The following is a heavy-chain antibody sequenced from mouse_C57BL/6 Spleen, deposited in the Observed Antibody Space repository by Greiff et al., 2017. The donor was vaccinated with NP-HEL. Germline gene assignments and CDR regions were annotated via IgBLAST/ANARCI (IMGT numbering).Heavy chain of an antibody. V-gene: IGHV1-39*01. CDR2: INPNYGTT. Sequence: EVQVVESGPELVKPGASVKISCKASGYSFTDYNMNWVKQSTGKSLEWIGVINPNYGTTSYNQKFKGKATLTVDQSSSTAYMQLNSLTSEDSAVYYCARKHYGSSHWYFDGWGTGTTVTVSS. D-gene: IGHD1-1*01. CDR3: ARKHYGSSHWYFDG. J-gene: IGHJ1*03. CDR1: GYSFTDYN.